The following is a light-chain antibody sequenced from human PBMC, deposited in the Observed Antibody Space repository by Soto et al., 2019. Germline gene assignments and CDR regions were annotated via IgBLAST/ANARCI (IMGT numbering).Light chain of an antibody. CDR2: CAS. J-gene: IGKJ5*01. CDR3: QQYGSLQIS. V-gene: IGKV3-20*01. CDR1: QSVSSNC. Sequence: EIVLTQSPGTLSLSPGEIATLSCRASQSVSSNCLAWYQQKPGQAPRLLIYCASSRATGIPERFSGSGSGTDITLTIGRLEPEEFKVDYCQQYGSLQISFGQRTRLKIK.